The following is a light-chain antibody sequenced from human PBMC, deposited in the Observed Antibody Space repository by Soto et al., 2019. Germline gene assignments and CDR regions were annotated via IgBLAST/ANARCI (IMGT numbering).Light chain of an antibody. CDR2: DGS. CDR3: SSYAGSNTLVV. J-gene: IGLJ2*01. CDR1: SNDIGTYNL. V-gene: IGLV2-23*01. Sequence: QSALTQPGSLSGSPGQSITISCSGTSNDIGTYNLVSWYQQHPGKAPKLIIFDGSRLPSGVSSRFSGSKSGNTASLTISGLRPEDEADYYCSSYAGSNTLVVFGGGTKLTVL.